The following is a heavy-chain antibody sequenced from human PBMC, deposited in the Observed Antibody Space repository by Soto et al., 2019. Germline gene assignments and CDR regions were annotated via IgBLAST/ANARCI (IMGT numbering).Heavy chain of an antibody. D-gene: IGHD5-12*01. CDR2: IKEDGSEK. V-gene: IGHV3-7*01. CDR1: GFTFSSHW. J-gene: IGHJ6*03. Sequence: EVQLVESGGGLVQPGGSLRLSCAASGFTFSSHWMTWVRQAPGKGLEWVANIKEDGSEKYYVDSVKGRFTISRDNAKNSVYLQMNSLSAEDTAVYYCADSGSYTDVWGKGTTVTVSS. CDR3: ADSGSYTDV.